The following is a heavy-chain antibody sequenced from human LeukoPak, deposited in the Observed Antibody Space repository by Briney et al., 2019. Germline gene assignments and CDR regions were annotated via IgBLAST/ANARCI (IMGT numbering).Heavy chain of an antibody. J-gene: IGHJ6*02. D-gene: IGHD3-22*01. CDR2: IIPIFGTA. CDR3: ARDRRYYDSSSFGKRWENYYYGMDV. CDR1: GGTFSSYA. V-gene: IGHV1-69*13. Sequence: ASVKVSCKASGGTFSSYAISWVRQAPGQGLEWMGGIIPIFGTANYAQKFQGRVTITADESTSTAYMELSSPRSEDTAVYYCARDRRYYDSSSFGKRWENYYYGMDVWGQGTTVTVSS.